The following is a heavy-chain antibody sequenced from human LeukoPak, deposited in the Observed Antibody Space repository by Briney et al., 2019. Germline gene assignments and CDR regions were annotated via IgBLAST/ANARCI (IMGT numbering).Heavy chain of an antibody. J-gene: IGHJ5*02. CDR3: ARVPMITMVRGVLNWFDP. Sequence: SETLSLTCTVSGGPITSSGFYWVWVRQPPGKGLEWLGSIHYSGSTQYTPSLKSRVTMSVDTSKNQFSLKLSSVTAADTAVYYCARVPMITMVRGVLNWFDPWGQGTLVTVSS. CDR2: IHYSGST. D-gene: IGHD3-10*01. CDR1: GGPITSSGFY. V-gene: IGHV4-39*07.